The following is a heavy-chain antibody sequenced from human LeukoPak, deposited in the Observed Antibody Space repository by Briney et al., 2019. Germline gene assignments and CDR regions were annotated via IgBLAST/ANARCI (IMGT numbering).Heavy chain of an antibody. V-gene: IGHV4-59*12. CDR3: ARGRTYYYDSSGYSIFGY. J-gene: IGHJ4*02. CDR2: IYYSGST. D-gene: IGHD3-22*01. CDR1: GGSISSYY. Sequence: SETLSLTCTVSGGSISSYYWSWIRQPPGKGLEWIGYIYYSGSTYYNPSLKSRVTISVDTSKNQFSLKLSSVTAADTAVYYCARGRTYYYDSSGYSIFGYWGQGTLVTVSS.